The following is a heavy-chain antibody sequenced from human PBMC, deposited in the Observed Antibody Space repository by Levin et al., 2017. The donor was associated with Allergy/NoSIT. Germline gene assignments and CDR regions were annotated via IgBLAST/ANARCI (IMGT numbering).Heavy chain of an antibody. V-gene: IGHV1-69*13. J-gene: IGHJ6*03. CDR3: ARALYYYGSGIYYNGYMDV. Sequence: SVKVSCKASGGTFSRYGISWVRQAPGQGLEWMGGVIPIYGIANYAQKFQGRVTITADESTSTAYMELSSLRSEDTAVYYCARALYYYGSGIYYNGYMDVWGKGTTVTVSS. D-gene: IGHD3-10*01. CDR2: VIPIYGIA. CDR1: GGTFSRYG.